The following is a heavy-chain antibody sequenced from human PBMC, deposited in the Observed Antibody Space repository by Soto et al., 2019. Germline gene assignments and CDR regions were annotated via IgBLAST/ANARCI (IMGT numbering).Heavy chain of an antibody. V-gene: IGHV4-59*02. CDR1: VGHVSNYW. CDR2: IHYSGTT. CDR3: AAGEASSRNLAPYYLDF. D-gene: IGHD6-13*01. J-gene: IGHJ4*02. Sequence: SLTCAGSVGHVSNYWWTWIRPTPGKGREGIGYIHYSGTTSFFPSYNPSLRSRVTISEDTSKNQFSLKLLSVTTADTAVYFCAAGEASSRNLAPYYLDFWGQGTLVTVSA.